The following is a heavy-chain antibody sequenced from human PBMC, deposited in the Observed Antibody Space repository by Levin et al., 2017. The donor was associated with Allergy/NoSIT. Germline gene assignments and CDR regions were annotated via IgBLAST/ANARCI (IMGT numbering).Heavy chain of an antibody. V-gene: IGHV3-48*02. D-gene: IGHD3-22*01. Sequence: GGSLRLSCAASGFTFSRYSMNWVRQAPGKGLEWVSYFSSSSTTRYYADSVKGRFTISRDNAKNSLFLQMNSLRDEDTAVYYCARGLNYYDVEGAAFDIWGQGTMVTVSS. CDR2: FSSSSTTR. J-gene: IGHJ3*02. CDR3: ARGLNYYDVEGAAFDI. CDR1: GFTFSRYS.